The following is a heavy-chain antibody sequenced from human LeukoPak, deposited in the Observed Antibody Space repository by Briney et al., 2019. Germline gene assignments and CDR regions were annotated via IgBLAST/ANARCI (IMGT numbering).Heavy chain of an antibody. D-gene: IGHD3-22*01. CDR1: GYTFTSYG. CDR2: ISAYNGNT. J-gene: IGHJ4*02. V-gene: IGHV1-18*01. Sequence: ASVKVSCKASGYTFTSYGISWVRQAPGQGLEWMGWISAYNGNTNYAQKLQGRVTMTTDTSTSTPYMELRSLRSDDTAVYYCAREDSPYYYDSSGYPFDYWGQGTLVTVSS. CDR3: AREDSPYYYDSSGYPFDY.